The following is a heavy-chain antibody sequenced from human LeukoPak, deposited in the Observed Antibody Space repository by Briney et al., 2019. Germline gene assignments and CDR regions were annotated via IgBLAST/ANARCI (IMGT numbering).Heavy chain of an antibody. CDR3: ARDHNWGLDY. CDR1: GFTFSSYS. CDR2: ISSSGSTI. J-gene: IGHJ4*02. D-gene: IGHD7-27*01. Sequence: GGSLRLSCAASGFTFSSYSMNWVRQAPGKGLEWISYISSSGSTIYYADSVNGRFTISRDNAKNSLFLQMNSLRDEDTAVFYCARDHNWGLDYWGQGTQVTVSS. V-gene: IGHV3-48*02.